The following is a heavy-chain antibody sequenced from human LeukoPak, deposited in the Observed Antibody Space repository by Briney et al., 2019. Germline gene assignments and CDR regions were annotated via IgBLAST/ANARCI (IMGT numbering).Heavy chain of an antibody. V-gene: IGHV3-21*01. Sequence: GGSLRLSCAASGFTFTGYSMNWVRQAPGKGLEWVSSIDSSSSDIYYADSMKGRFTISRDNAKNSLYLQMNSLRAEDTAVYFCARDPWGSRVYWGQGTLVTVSS. CDR2: IDSSSSDI. CDR3: ARDPWGSRVY. D-gene: IGHD7-27*01. CDR1: GFTFTGYS. J-gene: IGHJ4*02.